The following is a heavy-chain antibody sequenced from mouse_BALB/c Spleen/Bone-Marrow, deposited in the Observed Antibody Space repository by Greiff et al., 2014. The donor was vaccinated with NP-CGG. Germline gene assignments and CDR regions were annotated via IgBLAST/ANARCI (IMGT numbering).Heavy chain of an antibody. CDR3: AREGDYYGSSAY. CDR1: GYSFTSYW. CDR2: IDPSDSET. Sequence: QVQLQQSGPQLVRPGASVKISCKASGYSFTSYWMHWVKQRPGQGLEWIGMIDPSDSETRLNQKFKDKATLTVDKSSSTAYMQLSSPTSEDSAVYYCAREGDYYGSSAYWGQGTLVTVPA. V-gene: IGHV1S126*01. D-gene: IGHD1-1*01. J-gene: IGHJ3*01.